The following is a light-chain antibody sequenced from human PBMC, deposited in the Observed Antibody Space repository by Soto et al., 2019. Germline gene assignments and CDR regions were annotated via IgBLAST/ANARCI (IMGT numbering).Light chain of an antibody. V-gene: IGKV1-5*03. J-gene: IGKJ5*01. Sequence: DIQMTQSPXTLSASVGDRVTITCRASQSISSWVAWYQQKPGKGPKLLIYKASHLESGVPSRFSGSGSGTEFTLTISRLEPEDFAVYYCQQYGSSPITFGQGTRLEI. CDR1: QSISSW. CDR2: KAS. CDR3: QQYGSSPIT.